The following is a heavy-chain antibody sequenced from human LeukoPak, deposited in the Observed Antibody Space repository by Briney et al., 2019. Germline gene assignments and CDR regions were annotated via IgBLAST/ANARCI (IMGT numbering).Heavy chain of an antibody. CDR1: GSTFTSYD. CDR3: ARGRGRGWFREFRYYYYYMDV. V-gene: IGHV1-8*01. J-gene: IGHJ6*03. Sequence: GASVKVSCKASGSTFTSYDINWVRQATGQGLEWMGWMNPNSGNTGYAQKFQGRVTMTRNTAISTAYLELSSLRSEDTAVYYCARGRGRGWFREFRYYYYYMDVWGKGTTVTVSS. D-gene: IGHD3-10*01. CDR2: MNPNSGNT.